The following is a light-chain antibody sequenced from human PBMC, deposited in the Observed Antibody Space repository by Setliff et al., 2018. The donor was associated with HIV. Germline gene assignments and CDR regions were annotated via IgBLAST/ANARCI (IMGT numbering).Light chain of an antibody. CDR1: GSDIGTYDL. J-gene: IGLJ3*02. V-gene: IGLV2-14*03. CDR2: DVS. Sequence: QSVLTQPASVSGSPGQSITISCTGNGSDIGTYDLVSWYQQFPGKAPQLMIYDVSNRPSGVSNRFSGSKSGNTASLTISGLQAEDEADYYCSSYTSTSTLVFGGGTKVTVL. CDR3: SSYTSTSTLV.